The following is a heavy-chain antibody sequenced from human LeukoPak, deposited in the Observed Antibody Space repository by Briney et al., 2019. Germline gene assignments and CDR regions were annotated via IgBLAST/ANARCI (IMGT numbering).Heavy chain of an antibody. Sequence: ASVKVSCKVSGYTLTELSMHWVRQAPGKGLEWMGGFDPEDGETIYAQKFQGRVTMTEDTSTDTAYMELSSLGSEDTAVYYCAKSGGGGRWELRWAFDIWGQGTMVTVSS. J-gene: IGHJ3*02. D-gene: IGHD1-26*01. CDR3: AKSGGGGRWELRWAFDI. CDR1: GYTLTELS. CDR2: FDPEDGET. V-gene: IGHV1-24*01.